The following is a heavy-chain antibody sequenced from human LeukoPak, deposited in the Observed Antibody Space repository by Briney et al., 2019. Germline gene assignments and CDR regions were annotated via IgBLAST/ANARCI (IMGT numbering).Heavy chain of an antibody. CDR1: GFTFSSYA. D-gene: IGHD4-11*01. Sequence: GSLRLSCAASGFTFSSYAMSWVRQPPGKGLEWIGEINHSGSTNYNPSLKSRVTISVDTSKNQFSLKLSSVTAADTAVYYCARVNYSAGDAFDIWGQGTMVTVSS. CDR2: INHSGST. V-gene: IGHV4-34*01. CDR3: ARVNYSAGDAFDI. J-gene: IGHJ3*02.